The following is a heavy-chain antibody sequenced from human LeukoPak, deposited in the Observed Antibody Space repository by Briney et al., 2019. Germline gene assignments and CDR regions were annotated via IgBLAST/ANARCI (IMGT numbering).Heavy chain of an antibody. D-gene: IGHD1-1*01. CDR3: ARLAHELERRRWFDP. Sequence: SETLSLTCTVSGDSVTNTNFYWGWIRQLPGKGLEWMGCIYHSGSTYYNPSLESRVTISVDTSKNQFSLKLSSVTAADTAVYYCARLAHELERRRWFDPWGQGTLVTVSS. CDR1: GDSVTNTNFY. V-gene: IGHV4-39*07. CDR2: IYHSGST. J-gene: IGHJ5*02.